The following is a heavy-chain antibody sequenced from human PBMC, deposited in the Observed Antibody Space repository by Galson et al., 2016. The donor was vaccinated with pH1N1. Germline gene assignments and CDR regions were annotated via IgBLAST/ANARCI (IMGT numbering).Heavy chain of an antibody. CDR3: ARDSSLWSAEWELFDY. D-gene: IGHD1-26*01. CDR1: GFGFSSYA. CDR2: ISLDSSNK. J-gene: IGHJ4*02. V-gene: IGHV3-30*04. Sequence: SLRLSCAASGFGFSSYAMHWVRQAPGQGLEWVAFISLDSSNKNYVDSVRGRFTVSRDNSKNTLFLQMNSLRAEDTAIYYCARDSSLWSAEWELFDYWGQGTLVTVSS.